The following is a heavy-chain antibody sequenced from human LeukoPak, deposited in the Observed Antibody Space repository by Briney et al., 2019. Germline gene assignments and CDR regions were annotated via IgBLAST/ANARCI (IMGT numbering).Heavy chain of an antibody. CDR3: ATVSHKWLTSPYFDY. J-gene: IGHJ4*02. CDR1: GYTLTELS. V-gene: IGHV1-24*01. Sequence: ASVKVSCKVSGYTLTELSMHWVRQAPGKGLEWMGGFDPEDGETIYAQKFQGRVTMTEDTSTDTAYMELSSLRSEGTAVYYCATVSHKWLTSPYFDYWGQGTLVTVSS. CDR2: FDPEDGET. D-gene: IGHD2-8*01.